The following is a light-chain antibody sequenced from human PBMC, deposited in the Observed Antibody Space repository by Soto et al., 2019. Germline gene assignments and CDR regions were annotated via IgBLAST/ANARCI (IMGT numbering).Light chain of an antibody. V-gene: IGLV2-11*01. Sequence: QSALTQPRSVSGSPGQSVTISCTGTSSDVGAYNYVSWYQQHPGKAPKLMIYDVTKRPSGVPDRFSGSKSGNTASLIISGLQAEDEADYYCSSLGGSSVFGTGTKVTVL. J-gene: IGLJ1*01. CDR3: SSLGGSSV. CDR1: SSDVGAYNY. CDR2: DVT.